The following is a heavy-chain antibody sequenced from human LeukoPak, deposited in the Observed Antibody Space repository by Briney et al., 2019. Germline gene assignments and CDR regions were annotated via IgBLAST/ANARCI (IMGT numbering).Heavy chain of an antibody. CDR1: GGSISSYY. D-gene: IGHD3-22*01. CDR2: IYTSGST. CDR3: ARDTPKYYYDSSGYPAPFDY. V-gene: IGHV4-4*07. J-gene: IGHJ4*02. Sequence: SETLSLTCTVSGGSISSYYWSWIRQPAGKGLEWIGRIYTSGSTNYIPSLKSRVTMSVDTSKNQFSLRLSSVTAADTAVYYCARDTPKYYYDSSGYPAPFDYWGQGTLVTVSS.